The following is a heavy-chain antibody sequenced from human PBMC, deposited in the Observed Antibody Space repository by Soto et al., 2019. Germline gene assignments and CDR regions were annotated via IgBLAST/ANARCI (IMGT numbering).Heavy chain of an antibody. J-gene: IGHJ6*02. CDR1: GGSISSGGYY. Sequence: SETLSLTCTVSGGSISSGGYYWSWIRQHPGKGLEWIGYIYYSGSTYYNPSLKSRVTISVDTSKNQFSLKLSSVTAADTAVYYCARCVSDFWSGYSLTLPLVCGMDVWGQGTTVTVSS. CDR2: IYYSGST. D-gene: IGHD3-3*01. CDR3: ARCVSDFWSGYSLTLPLVCGMDV. V-gene: IGHV4-31*03.